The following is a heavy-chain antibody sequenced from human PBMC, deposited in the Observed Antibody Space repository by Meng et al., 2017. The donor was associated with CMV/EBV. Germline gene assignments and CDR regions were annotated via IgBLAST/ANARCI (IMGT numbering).Heavy chain of an antibody. CDR1: GFSLSTSGVG. V-gene: IGHV2-5*02. D-gene: IGHD3-22*01. CDR3: ARLYDSSGYYLGYFDY. J-gene: IGHJ4*02. Sequence: QITLKESVLPLVKPTPTLTLPGTFSGFSLSTSGVGVGWIRQPPGKALEWLALIYWDDDKRYSPSLKSRLTITKDTSKNQVVLTMTNMDPVDTATYYCARLYDSSGYYLGYFDYWGQGTLVTVSS. CDR2: IYWDDDK.